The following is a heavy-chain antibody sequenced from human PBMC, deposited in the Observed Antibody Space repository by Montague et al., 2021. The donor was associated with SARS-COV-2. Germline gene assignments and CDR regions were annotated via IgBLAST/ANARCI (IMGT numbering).Heavy chain of an antibody. CDR3: ARGKGRSPDAFDI. V-gene: IGHV4-59*01. CDR2: IYYSGNP. D-gene: IGHD2-15*01. J-gene: IGHJ3*02. CDR1: GGSISTYY. Sequence: SETLSLTCTVSGGSISTYYWSWIRQSPGKGLEWIGYIYYSGNPNXNPSLTSRLSMSADTSKNQFSLELSSVTAADTAVFFCARGKGRSPDAFDIWGQGITVTVSS.